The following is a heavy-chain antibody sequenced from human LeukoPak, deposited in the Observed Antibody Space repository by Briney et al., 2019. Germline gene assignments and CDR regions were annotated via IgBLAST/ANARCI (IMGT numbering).Heavy chain of an antibody. V-gene: IGHV3-23*01. CDR3: ATIDVDTAMVPFDY. Sequence: GGSLRLSSAASGFTFSNYAMSWVRQAPGKGLEWVSAISGSGSGGRTYYADSVKGRFTISRDNSKNTLYLQMNSPRAEDTAVYYCATIDVDTAMVPFDYWGQGTLVTVSS. CDR2: ISGSGSGGRT. CDR1: GFTFSNYA. D-gene: IGHD5-18*01. J-gene: IGHJ4*02.